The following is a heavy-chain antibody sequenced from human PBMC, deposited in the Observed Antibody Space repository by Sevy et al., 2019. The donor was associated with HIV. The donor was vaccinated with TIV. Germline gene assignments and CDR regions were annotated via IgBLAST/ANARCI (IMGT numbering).Heavy chain of an antibody. CDR1: GFTFSSYA. J-gene: IGHJ1*01. CDR3: AKQVPTNRIAAAGTGYFQH. CDR2: ISGSGGST. V-gene: IGHV3-23*01. Sequence: GGSLRLSCAASGFTFSSYAMSWVRQAPGKGLEWVSAISGSGGSTYYADSVKGRFTISRDNSKNTLYLQMNSLRAEETAVYYCAKQVPTNRIAAAGTGYFQHWGQGTLVTVSS. D-gene: IGHD6-13*01.